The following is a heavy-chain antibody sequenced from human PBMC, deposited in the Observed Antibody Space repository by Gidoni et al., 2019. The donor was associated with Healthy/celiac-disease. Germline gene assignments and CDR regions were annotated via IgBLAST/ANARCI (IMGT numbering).Heavy chain of an antibody. CDR1: GFTFSSYA. CDR2: FWCSGCSQ. V-gene: IGHV3-23*01. D-gene: IGHD6-13*01. Sequence: EVQLLESGGGLVQPGGSLRLSCAASGFTFSSYAMSWVRQAPGKGLGVGSAFWCSGCSQIYPDFVKGRFTISRDNSKNTPYLEINRLRAEDKAVYYFAKGGPGGAGMSPHYFGYWGQGTLVNVS. J-gene: IGHJ4*02. CDR3: AKGGPGGAGMSPHYFGY.